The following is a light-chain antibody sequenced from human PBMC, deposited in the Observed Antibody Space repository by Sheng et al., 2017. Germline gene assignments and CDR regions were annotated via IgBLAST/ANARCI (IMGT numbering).Light chain of an antibody. V-gene: IGLV2-23*02. J-gene: IGLJ2*01. CDR3: CSSAGSGEV. CDR2: EVT. Sequence: QSALTQPASVSGSPGQSISISCTGTDSDFGSYDLVSWFQQYPGKAPKLIIHEVTKRPSGVSDRLSGSKSGNTATLTISGLQVEDEADYYCCSSAGSGEVFGGGTKLTVL. CDR1: DSDFGSYDL.